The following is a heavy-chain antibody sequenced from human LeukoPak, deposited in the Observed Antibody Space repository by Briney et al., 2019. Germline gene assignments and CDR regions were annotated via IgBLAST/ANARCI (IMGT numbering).Heavy chain of an antibody. D-gene: IGHD2-2*01. J-gene: IGHJ1*01. Sequence: PGGSLRLSCAASGFTFSSYGMHWVRQAPGKGLEWVAFLRYDGSNKYYADSVKGRFTISRDNSKNTLYLQMNSLRAEDTAVYYCAKDRQPAATRMPFQHWGQGTLVTASS. CDR2: LRYDGSNK. CDR1: GFTFSSYG. CDR3: AKDRQPAATRMPFQH. V-gene: IGHV3-30*02.